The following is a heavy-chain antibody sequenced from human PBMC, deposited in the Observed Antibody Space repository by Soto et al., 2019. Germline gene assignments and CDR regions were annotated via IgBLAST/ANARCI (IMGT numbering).Heavy chain of an antibody. V-gene: IGHV4-59*01. CDR2: VYNSGST. D-gene: IGHD2-21*01. CDR1: GGFISNYY. J-gene: IGHJ6*02. Sequence: ETLSLTCSVSGGFISNYYWTWIRQSPGKGLEWIGYVYNSGSTKYNPSLKSRVSISIDTSKNQFSLKLSSVTAADTAVYYCARGGVVVVSYALDAWGQGTTVTVSS. CDR3: ARGGVVVVSYALDA.